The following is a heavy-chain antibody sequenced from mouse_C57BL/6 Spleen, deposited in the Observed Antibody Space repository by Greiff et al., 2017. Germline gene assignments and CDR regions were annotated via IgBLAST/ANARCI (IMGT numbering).Heavy chain of an antibody. CDR3: AREGKFTTVVAYYAMDD. CDR2: IYPRDGST. CDR1: GYTFTSYD. Sequence: VQLQQSGPELVKPGASVKLSCKASGYTFTSYDINWVKQRPGQGLEWIGWIYPRDGSTKYNEKFKGKATLTVDTSSSTAYMELHSLTSEDSAVYFCAREGKFTTVVAYYAMDDWGQGTSVTVAS. J-gene: IGHJ4*01. V-gene: IGHV1-85*01. D-gene: IGHD1-1*01.